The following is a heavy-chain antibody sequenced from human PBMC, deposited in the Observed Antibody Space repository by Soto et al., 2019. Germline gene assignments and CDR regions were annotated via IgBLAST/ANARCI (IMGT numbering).Heavy chain of an antibody. CDR3: AREERTQGSGWSWALDS. J-gene: IGHJ4*02. V-gene: IGHV3-48*03. Sequence: PGGSLRLSCAASGFTFSGYEMNWVRQAPGKGLEWLSYISKGGTTIYYADSVKGRFTISRDNAENSLYLQMTSLRVEDTAIYYCAREERTQGSGWSWALDSWGQGTLVTVSS. D-gene: IGHD6-19*01. CDR2: ISKGGTTI. CDR1: GFTFSGYE.